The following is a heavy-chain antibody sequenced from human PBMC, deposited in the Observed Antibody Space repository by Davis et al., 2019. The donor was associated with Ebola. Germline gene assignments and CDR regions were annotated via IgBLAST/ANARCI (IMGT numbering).Heavy chain of an antibody. CDR1: GYTFTNNL. J-gene: IGHJ2*01. V-gene: IGHV1-3*01. D-gene: IGHD1-26*01. CDR2: INPGNRDT. Sequence: AASVKVSCKASGYTFTNNLLHWVRQAPGQSPEWMGWINPGNRDTKYSLKFQGRITITRDTSTSTAYMELSSLRSEDTAVYYCARESPIGSYYPDWYFDLWGRGTLVTVSS. CDR3: ARESPIGSYYPDWYFDL.